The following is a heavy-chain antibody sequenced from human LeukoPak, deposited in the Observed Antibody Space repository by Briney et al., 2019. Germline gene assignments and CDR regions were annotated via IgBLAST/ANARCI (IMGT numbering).Heavy chain of an antibody. CDR2: IIPIFGTA. V-gene: IGHV1-69*13. CDR3: ARGGGNQLLTYGMDV. D-gene: IGHD2-2*01. Sequence: SVKVSCKASGGTFSSCAISWVRQAPGQGLEWMGGIIPIFGTANYAQKFQGRVTTTADESTSTAYMELSSLRSEDTAVYYCARGGGNQLLTYGMDVWGQGTTVTVSS. J-gene: IGHJ6*02. CDR1: GGTFSSCA.